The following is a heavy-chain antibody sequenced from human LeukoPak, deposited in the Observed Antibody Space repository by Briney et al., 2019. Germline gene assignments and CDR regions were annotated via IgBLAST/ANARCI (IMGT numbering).Heavy chain of an antibody. Sequence: ETLSLTCTVSGGSISSSSYYWGWIRQAPGKGLEWVSAISGSGGSTYYADSVKGRFTISRDNSKNTLYLQMNSLRAEDTAVYYCAHGYGDLDYWGQGTLVTVSS. V-gene: IGHV3-23*01. CDR1: GGSISSSSYY. J-gene: IGHJ4*02. D-gene: IGHD4-17*01. CDR3: AHGYGDLDY. CDR2: ISGSGGST.